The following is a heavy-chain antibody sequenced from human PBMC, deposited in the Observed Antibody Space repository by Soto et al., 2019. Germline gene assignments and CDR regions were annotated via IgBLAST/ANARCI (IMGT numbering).Heavy chain of an antibody. CDR2: ISYDGSNK. D-gene: IGHD3-22*01. V-gene: IGHV3-30*18. CDR1: GFTFSSYG. Sequence: GGSLRLSCAASGFTFSSYGMHWVRQAPGKGLEWVAVISYDGSNKYYADSVKGRFTISRDNSKNTLYLQMNSLRAEDTAVYYCAKAGVNTAMVHDYYDSSGYYPEYFQHWGQGTLVTVSS. J-gene: IGHJ1*01. CDR3: AKAGVNTAMVHDYYDSSGYYPEYFQH.